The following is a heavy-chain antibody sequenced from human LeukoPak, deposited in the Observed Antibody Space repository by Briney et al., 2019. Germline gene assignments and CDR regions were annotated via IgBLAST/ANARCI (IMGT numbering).Heavy chain of an antibody. V-gene: IGHV3-30*09. Sequence: HPGGSLRLSCAASGFTFSSYAIHWVRQAPGKGLEWVSLISFDGSNKYYADSVKGRFAISRDNSKNTLYLQMNCLRPEDTAVYYCARGNGLSSGWYEFDFWGQGALVAVSS. J-gene: IGHJ4*02. D-gene: IGHD6-19*01. CDR1: GFTFSSYA. CDR3: ARGNGLSSGWYEFDF. CDR2: ISFDGSNK.